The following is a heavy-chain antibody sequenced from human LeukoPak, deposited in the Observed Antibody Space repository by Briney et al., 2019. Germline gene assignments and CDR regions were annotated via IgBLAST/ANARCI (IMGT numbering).Heavy chain of an antibody. Sequence: PGGSLRLSCAASGFTFDVYAMHWVRQAPGKGLEWVSLISWEGDTTYYADSVRGRFTISRDNSKNFLYLHMNSLRTDDTAFYYCTRDTDYGSATNYFDHWGQGTLVSVSS. CDR3: TRDTDYGSATNYFDH. J-gene: IGHJ4*02. D-gene: IGHD3-10*01. V-gene: IGHV3-43*01. CDR2: ISWEGDTT. CDR1: GFTFDVYA.